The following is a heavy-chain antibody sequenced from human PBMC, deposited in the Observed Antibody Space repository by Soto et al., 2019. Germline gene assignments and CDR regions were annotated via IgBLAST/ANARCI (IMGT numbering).Heavy chain of an antibody. Sequence: EVQLVESGGGLVKPGGSLRLSCAASGFTFSNAWMSWVRQAPGKGLEWVGRIKSKTDGGTTDYAAPVKGRFTISRDDSKNTLYLQMNSLKTEDTAVYYCTTDEVGSGSYFLGFDYWGQGTLVTVFS. CDR2: IKSKTDGGTT. CDR3: TTDEVGSGSYFLGFDY. CDR1: GFTFSNAW. D-gene: IGHD1-26*01. V-gene: IGHV3-15*01. J-gene: IGHJ4*02.